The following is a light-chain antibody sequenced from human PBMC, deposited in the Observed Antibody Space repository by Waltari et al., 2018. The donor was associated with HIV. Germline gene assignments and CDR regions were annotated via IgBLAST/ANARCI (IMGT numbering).Light chain of an antibody. J-gene: IGLJ2*01. Sequence: SSNIGAGYDVHWYQQLPGTAPKLLLYKNKNRPSGVPDRFSASKSDASASLAITGLQAADEGDYFCQSYDTSLSAWVFGGGTRLTVL. V-gene: IGLV1-40*03. CDR3: QSYDTSLSAWV. CDR2: KNK. CDR1: SSNIGAGYD.